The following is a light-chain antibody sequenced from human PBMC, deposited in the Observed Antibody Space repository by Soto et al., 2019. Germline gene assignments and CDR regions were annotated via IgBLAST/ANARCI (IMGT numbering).Light chain of an antibody. Sequence: QPVLTQSSSASASLGSSVKLTCTLSSGHSSYIIAWHQQQPGKAPRYLMKLEGRGSYNKGSGVPDRFSGSSSGADRYLTISNLQFEDEADYYCETWNSNVWVFGGGTKVTVL. CDR1: SGHSSYI. J-gene: IGLJ3*02. V-gene: IGLV4-60*02. CDR2: LEGRGSY. CDR3: ETWNSNVWV.